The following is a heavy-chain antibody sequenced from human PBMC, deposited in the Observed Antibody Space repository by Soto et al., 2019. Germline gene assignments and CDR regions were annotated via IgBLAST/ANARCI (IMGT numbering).Heavy chain of an antibody. CDR1: GFTFYDYA. V-gene: IGHV3-9*01. CDR3: AKDGDCSSTSCYGAHFDY. CDR2: ISWNSGSI. D-gene: IGHD2-2*01. J-gene: IGHJ4*02. Sequence: GGYLRLSCAASGFTFYDYAMHWVRQAPGKGLEWVSGISWNSGSIGYADSVKGRFTISRDNAKNSLYLQMNSLRAEDTALYYCAKDGDCSSTSCYGAHFDYGGPGTLVTVSS.